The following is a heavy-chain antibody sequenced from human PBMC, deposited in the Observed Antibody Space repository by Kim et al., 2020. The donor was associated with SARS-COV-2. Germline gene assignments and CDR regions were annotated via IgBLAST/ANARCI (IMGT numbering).Heavy chain of an antibody. V-gene: IGHV3-7*03. J-gene: IGHJ4*02. D-gene: IGHD5-18*01. CDR3: ARTRYSYGHYFDY. CDR1: GFTFSSYW. CDR2: IKQDGSEK. Sequence: GGSLRLSCAASGFTFSSYWMSWVRQAPGKGLEWVANIKQDGSEKYYVDSVKGRFTISRDNAKNSLYLQMNSLRAEDTAVYYCARTRYSYGHYFDYWGQGTLVTVSS.